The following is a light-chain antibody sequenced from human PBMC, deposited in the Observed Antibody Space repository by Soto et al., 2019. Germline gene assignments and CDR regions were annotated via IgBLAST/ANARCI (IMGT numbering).Light chain of an antibody. CDR2: DVY. J-gene: IGLJ1*01. CDR3: SLYLSSTPFYF. Sequence: HSGLTQTAPVSGSPGHSIAISFTGVRTDVDGFDYVSWYQQHPGQAPQLIIYDVYNRPSGVSHRFSGSKSGDTASLTISGLQAEDEAYYYCSLYLSSTPFYFFGIGSKVTV. CDR1: RTDVDGFDY. V-gene: IGLV2-14*03.